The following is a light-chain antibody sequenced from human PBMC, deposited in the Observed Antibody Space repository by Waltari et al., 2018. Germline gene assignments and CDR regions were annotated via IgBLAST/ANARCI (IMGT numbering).Light chain of an antibody. Sequence: QSVLTQPPSVSAAPGQRVTISCSCSSSTLGHNYVCWYRLLPGTAPKPLIFDNNQRPSGIPDRFSGSKSGTSATLGITGLQTGDEADYYCGTWDTRLRADVFGAGTKVTVL. J-gene: IGLJ1*01. CDR1: SSTLGHNY. CDR3: GTWDTRLRADV. V-gene: IGLV1-51*01. CDR2: DNN.